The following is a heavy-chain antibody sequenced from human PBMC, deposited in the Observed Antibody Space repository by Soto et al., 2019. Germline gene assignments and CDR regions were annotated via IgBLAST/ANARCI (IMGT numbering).Heavy chain of an antibody. V-gene: IGHV3-21*01. Sequence: PGGSLRLSCAASGFTFSSYSMNWVRQAPGKGLEWVSSISSSSSYIYYADSVKGRFTISRDNAKNSLYLQMNSLRAEDTAVYYCASYDFWSGYYSPDPFDYWGQGTLVTVSS. CDR3: ASYDFWSGYYSPDPFDY. J-gene: IGHJ4*02. D-gene: IGHD3-3*01. CDR2: ISSSSSYI. CDR1: GFTFSSYS.